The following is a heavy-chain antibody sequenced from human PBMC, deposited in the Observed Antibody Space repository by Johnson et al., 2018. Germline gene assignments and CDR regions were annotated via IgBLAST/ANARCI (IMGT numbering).Heavy chain of an antibody. CDR3: TRGYCSGGTCFSLNYYYYMDV. J-gene: IGHJ6*03. Sequence: VQLVESGGGLVQPGGSLRLSCAASGFTFSSYDMHWVRQPTGKGLEWISVISTAGDTYYPGSVKGRFTITRENSKNSLDLQMNSPTAGDTAVYYCTRGYCSGGTCFSLNYYYYMDVWGKGTTVTVSS. CDR2: ISTAGDT. V-gene: IGHV3-13*01. D-gene: IGHD2-15*01. CDR1: GFTFSSYD.